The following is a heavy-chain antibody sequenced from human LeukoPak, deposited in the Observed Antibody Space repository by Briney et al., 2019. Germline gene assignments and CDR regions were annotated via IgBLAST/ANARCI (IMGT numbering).Heavy chain of an antibody. V-gene: IGHV3-48*01. CDR3: ARDYTLHDAFDI. Sequence: HPGGSLRLSCAASGFTFSSYSMNWVRQAPGKGLEWVSYISSSSSTIYYADSVEGRFTISRDNAKNSLYLQMNSLRAEDTAVYYCARDYTLHDAFDIWGQGTMVTVSS. CDR2: ISSSSSTI. J-gene: IGHJ3*02. CDR1: GFTFSSYS.